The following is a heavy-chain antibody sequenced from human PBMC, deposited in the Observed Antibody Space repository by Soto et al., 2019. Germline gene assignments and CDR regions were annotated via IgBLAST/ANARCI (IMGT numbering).Heavy chain of an antibody. Sequence: GGSLRLSCAASGFTFSGSAMHWVRQASGKGLEWVGRIRSKANSYATAYAASVKGRFTISRDDSKNTAYLQMNSLKTEDTAVYYCTTDYDFWSGYWSHYYGMDVWGQGTTVTVSS. J-gene: IGHJ6*02. CDR1: GFTFSGSA. D-gene: IGHD3-3*01. V-gene: IGHV3-73*01. CDR3: TTDYDFWSGYWSHYYGMDV. CDR2: IRSKANSYAT.